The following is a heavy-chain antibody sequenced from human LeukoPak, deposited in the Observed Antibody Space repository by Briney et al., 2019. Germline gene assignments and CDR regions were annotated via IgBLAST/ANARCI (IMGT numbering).Heavy chain of an antibody. CDR2: ISYDGSNK. Sequence: PGGSLRLSCAASGFMFSNYAMYWVRQAPGKGLEWVAVISYDGSNKYYADSVKGRFTISRDNSKNTLYLQMNSLRGEDTAVYYCARGPLIAAAGTWWGQGTLVTVSS. D-gene: IGHD6-13*01. V-gene: IGHV3-30*04. J-gene: IGHJ4*02. CDR1: GFMFSNYA. CDR3: ARGPLIAAAGTW.